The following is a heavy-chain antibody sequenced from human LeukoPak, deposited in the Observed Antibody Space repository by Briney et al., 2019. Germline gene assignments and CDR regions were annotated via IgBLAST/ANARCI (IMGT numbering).Heavy chain of an antibody. V-gene: IGHV3-23*01. D-gene: IGHD2-21*01. Sequence: GGSLRLSCAASGFTFSSYAMSWVRQAPGKGLEWVSAISGSGGSTYYADSVKGRFTISRDNAKNSLYLQMNSLRAEDTAVYYCVRSKVAWFDPWGQGTLVTVSS. J-gene: IGHJ5*02. CDR2: ISGSGGST. CDR3: VRSKVAWFDP. CDR1: GFTFSSYA.